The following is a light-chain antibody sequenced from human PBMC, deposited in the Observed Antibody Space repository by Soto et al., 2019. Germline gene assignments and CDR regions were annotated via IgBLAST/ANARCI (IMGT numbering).Light chain of an antibody. Sequence: EIVMTQTPATLSXXPXXXXPXXXRASQRVSGNLDWNQQKPGQAPGLLMNGASIRATGFPDRLSGSGSGTEFTLTISSLQSEDFAVYYCQQRSNWPPITFGQGTRLE. J-gene: IGKJ5*01. CDR3: QQRSNWPPIT. CDR2: GAS. CDR1: QRVSGN. V-gene: IGKV3-15*01.